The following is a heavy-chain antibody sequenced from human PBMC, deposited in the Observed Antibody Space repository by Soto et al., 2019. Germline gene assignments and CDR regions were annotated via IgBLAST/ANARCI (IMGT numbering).Heavy chain of an antibody. Sequence: HPGGSLGLSCGASGFDVSNYWMHWVRQAPGKGLVWVSRINGDGSDTKYADSVKGRFTISRDNARNTVYLQMNSLRADDTAVYYCARDQTTGDWFDAWGQGALVTVSS. D-gene: IGHD4-17*01. CDR3: ARDQTTGDWFDA. CDR1: GFDVSNYW. V-gene: IGHV3-74*03. CDR2: INGDGSDT. J-gene: IGHJ5*02.